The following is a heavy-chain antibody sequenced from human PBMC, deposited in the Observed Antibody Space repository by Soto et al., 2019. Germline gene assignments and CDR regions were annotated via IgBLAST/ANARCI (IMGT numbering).Heavy chain of an antibody. J-gene: IGHJ4*02. D-gene: IGHD3-22*01. CDR2: IYYSGST. V-gene: IGHV4-59*06. Sequence: SETLSLTCTVSGGSISSYYWSWIRQHPGKGLEWIGYIYYSGSTYYNPSLRSRVTISVDTSKNQFSLKLSSVTAADTAVYYCAGNGADSSGYYYGYWGQGTLVTVSS. CDR1: GGSISSYY. CDR3: AGNGADSSGYYYGY.